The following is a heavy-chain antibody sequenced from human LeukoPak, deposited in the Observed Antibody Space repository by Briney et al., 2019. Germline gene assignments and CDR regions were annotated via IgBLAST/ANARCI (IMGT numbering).Heavy chain of an antibody. CDR1: GCTLTELS. Sequence: ASVKVSCEVSGCTLTELSMHWVRQAPGKGLEWMGGFDPEDGETIYAQKFQGRVTMTEDTSTDTAYMELSSLRSEDTAVYYCATEQDLDYGDYGGWFDPWGQGTLVTVSS. J-gene: IGHJ5*02. D-gene: IGHD4-17*01. CDR2: FDPEDGET. CDR3: ATEQDLDYGDYGGWFDP. V-gene: IGHV1-24*01.